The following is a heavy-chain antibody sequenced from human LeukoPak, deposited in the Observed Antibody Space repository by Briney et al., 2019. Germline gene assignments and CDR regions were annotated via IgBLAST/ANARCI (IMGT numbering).Heavy chain of an antibody. CDR3: ARDAQYCSSTSCYHLAD. CDR1: GGSISSYY. V-gene: IGHV4-59*01. CDR2: IYYSGST. Sequence: SETLSLTCTVSGGSISSYYWSWIRQPPGKGLEWIGYIYYSGSTNYNPSLKSRVTISVDTSKNQFSLKLSSVTAADTAVYYCARDAQYCSSTSCYHLADWGQGTLVTVSS. J-gene: IGHJ4*02. D-gene: IGHD2-2*01.